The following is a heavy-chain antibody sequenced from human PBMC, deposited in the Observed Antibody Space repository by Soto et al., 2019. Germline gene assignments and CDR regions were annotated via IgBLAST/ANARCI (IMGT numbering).Heavy chain of an antibody. D-gene: IGHD6-13*01. V-gene: IGHV3-23*01. CDR1: GFTFSNYA. Sequence: GGSLRLSCVASGFTFSNYAMSWVRQAPGKGLEWVSVVSGGGGSTYYADSVKGRFTISRDNSKNTLYLQMNSLRAEDTAVYSCAKERYSSSWYGGDYWGQGTLVTVSS. CDR3: AKERYSSSWYGGDY. CDR2: VSGGGGST. J-gene: IGHJ4*02.